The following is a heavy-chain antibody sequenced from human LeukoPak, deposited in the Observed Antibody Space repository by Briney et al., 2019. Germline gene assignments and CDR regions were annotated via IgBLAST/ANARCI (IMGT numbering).Heavy chain of an antibody. Sequence: SETLSLTCTVSGGSISSGSYYWSWIRQPAGKGLEWIGRIYTSGSTNYNPSLKSRVTISVDTSKNQFSLKLSSVTAADTAVYYCARGILYYYGSGIAPGNYYMDVWGKGTTVTISS. CDR1: GGSISSGSYY. J-gene: IGHJ6*03. CDR3: ARGILYYYGSGIAPGNYYMDV. D-gene: IGHD3-10*01. CDR2: IYTSGST. V-gene: IGHV4-61*02.